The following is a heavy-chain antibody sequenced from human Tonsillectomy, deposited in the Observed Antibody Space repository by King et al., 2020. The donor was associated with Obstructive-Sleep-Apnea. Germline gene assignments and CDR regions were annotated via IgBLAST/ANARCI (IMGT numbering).Heavy chain of an antibody. Sequence: QLVQSGAEVRKPGASVKLSCKASGYTFINYDMHWVRQAPGQGLEWMGTINPSRGATSYAQKFQGRVTVTRDTSTSTVHMGLSSLRSEDTALYYCARVRYCSAGSCYSEADYWGQGTLLTVSS. J-gene: IGHJ4*02. V-gene: IGHV1-46*03. D-gene: IGHD2-15*01. CDR2: INPSRGAT. CDR1: GYTFINYD. CDR3: ARVRYCSAGSCYSEADY.